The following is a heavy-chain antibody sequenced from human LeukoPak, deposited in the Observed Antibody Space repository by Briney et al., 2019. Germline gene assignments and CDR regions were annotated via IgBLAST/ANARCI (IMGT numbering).Heavy chain of an antibody. Sequence: GGSLRLSCAASGFNFTNYALTWVRQTPGKGLECVSAISGDGVSPYYADSVRGRFTISRDNSKNTLYLQMNSLRVEDTAVYFCARDPGAFPYFFDYWGQGTLVTVSS. J-gene: IGHJ4*02. D-gene: IGHD4/OR15-4a*01. CDR2: ISGDGVSP. CDR3: ARDPGAFPYFFDY. CDR1: GFNFTNYA. V-gene: IGHV3-23*01.